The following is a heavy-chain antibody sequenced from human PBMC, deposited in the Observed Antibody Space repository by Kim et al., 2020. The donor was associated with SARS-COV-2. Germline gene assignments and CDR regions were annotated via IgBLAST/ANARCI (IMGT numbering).Heavy chain of an antibody. CDR3: ARDLVYYGMDV. CDR2: IYSGGST. Sequence: GGSLRLSCAASGFTVSSNYMSWVRQAPGKGLEWVSVIYSGGSTYYADSVKGRFTISRENSKNTLYLQMNSLRAEDTAVYYCARDLVYYGMDVWGQGTTVTVSS. D-gene: IGHD2-8*02. CDR1: GFTVSSNY. V-gene: IGHV3-53*01. J-gene: IGHJ6*02.